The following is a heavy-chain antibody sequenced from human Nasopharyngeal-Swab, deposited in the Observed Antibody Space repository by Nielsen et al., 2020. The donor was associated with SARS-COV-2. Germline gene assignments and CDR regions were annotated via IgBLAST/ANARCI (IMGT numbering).Heavy chain of an antibody. Sequence: SETLSLTCAVYGGSFSGYYWSWIRQHPGKGLEWIGEINHSGTTSYNPSLKSRVTISSDTSKNQFSLKLSSVTAADTAVYYCARGHRSISMIVVVIATAHFYFDSWGRGTLVTVTS. J-gene: IGHJ4*02. CDR3: ARGHRSISMIVVVIATAHFYFDS. CDR1: GGSFSGYY. CDR2: INHSGTT. V-gene: IGHV4-34*01. D-gene: IGHD3-22*01.